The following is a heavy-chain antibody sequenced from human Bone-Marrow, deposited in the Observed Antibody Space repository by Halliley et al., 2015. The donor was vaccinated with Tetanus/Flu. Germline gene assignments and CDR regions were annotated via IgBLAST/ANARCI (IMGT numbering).Heavy chain of an antibody. CDR3: ARSGGYGWDY. D-gene: IGHD4-17*01. CDR2: IKPDGSES. Sequence: KGLEWVANIKPDGSESYYVDSVKGRFTFSRDNTKNSMSLQMYSLRAEDTAVYYCARSGGYGWDYWGQGTLVTVSS. V-gene: IGHV3-7*03. J-gene: IGHJ4*02.